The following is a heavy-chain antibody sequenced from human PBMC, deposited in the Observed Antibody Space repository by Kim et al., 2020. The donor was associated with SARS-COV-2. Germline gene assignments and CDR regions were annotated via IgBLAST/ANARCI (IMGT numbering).Heavy chain of an antibody. D-gene: IGHD1-26*01. CDR2: INHSGST. CDR3: ARALVGRRYYYYGMDV. Sequence: SETLSLTCAVYGGSFSGYYWSWIRQPPGKGLEWIGEINHSGSTNYNPSLKSRVTISVDTSKNQFSLKLSSVTAADTAVYYCARALVGRRYYYYGMDVWGQGTTVTVSS. V-gene: IGHV4-34*01. J-gene: IGHJ6*02. CDR1: GGSFSGYY.